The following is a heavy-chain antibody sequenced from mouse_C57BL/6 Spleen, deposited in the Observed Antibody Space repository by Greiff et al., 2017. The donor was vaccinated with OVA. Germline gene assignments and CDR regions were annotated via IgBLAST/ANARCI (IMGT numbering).Heavy chain of an antibody. CDR2: INPNNGGT. J-gene: IGHJ2*01. V-gene: IGHV1-26*01. Sequence: EVQLQQSGPELVKPGASVKISCKASGYTFTDYYMNWVKQSHGKSLEWIGDINPNNGGTSYNQKFKGKATLTVDKSSSTAYMELLSLTSEDSAVYYCARSHFDYWGQGTTLTVSS. CDR3: ARSHFDY. CDR1: GYTFTDYY.